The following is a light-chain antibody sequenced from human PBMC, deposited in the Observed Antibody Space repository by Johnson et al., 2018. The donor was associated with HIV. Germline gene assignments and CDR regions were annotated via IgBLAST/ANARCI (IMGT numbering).Light chain of an antibody. CDR3: GTWDSSLSAGDV. Sequence: HSVLTQPPSVSAAPGQKVTISCSGSSSNIGSNYVSWYQQLPGTAPKLLIYENNKRPSGIPDRFSGSKSGTSATLGITGLQTGDEADYYCGTWDSSLSAGDVFGTGTKVTVL. CDR1: SSNIGSNY. V-gene: IGLV1-51*02. J-gene: IGLJ1*01. CDR2: ENN.